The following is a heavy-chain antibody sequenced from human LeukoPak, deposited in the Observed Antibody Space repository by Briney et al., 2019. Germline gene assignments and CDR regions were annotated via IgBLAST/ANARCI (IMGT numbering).Heavy chain of an antibody. CDR2: IGTAGDT. Sequence: GGSLRLSCAASGFTFRSYDMHWVRQATGKGLEWVSAIGTAGDTYYSHSVKGRFTISRENAENSLYLHMNSLSAGDTAVYFCARGHMLTGYYNFAWFDPWGQGTLVTVSS. D-gene: IGHD3-9*01. CDR1: GFTFRSYD. J-gene: IGHJ5*02. CDR3: ARGHMLTGYYNFAWFDP. V-gene: IGHV3-13*01.